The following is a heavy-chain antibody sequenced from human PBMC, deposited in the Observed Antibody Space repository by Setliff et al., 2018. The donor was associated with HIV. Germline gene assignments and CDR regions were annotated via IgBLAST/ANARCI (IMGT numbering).Heavy chain of an antibody. V-gene: IGHV4-34*01. Sequence: SETLSLTCAVYGGSFSGCYWAWIRQPPGKGLEWIGEINNSGSTNYNPSLKSRVTISVDTSKKQFSLKLSSVTAADTAVYYCARQPSRMVAFDYWGQGTLVTVSS. D-gene: IGHD3-10*01. CDR3: ARQPSRMVAFDY. CDR2: INNSGST. CDR1: GGSFSGCY. J-gene: IGHJ4*01.